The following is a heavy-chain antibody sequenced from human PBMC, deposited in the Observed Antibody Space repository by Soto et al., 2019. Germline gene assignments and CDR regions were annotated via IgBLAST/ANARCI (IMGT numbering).Heavy chain of an antibody. Sequence: PGGSLRLSCAASGFTFSGSAMHWVRQASGKGLERVGRIRSKANSYATAYAASVKGRFTISRDDSKNTAYLQMNSLKTEDTAVYYCTSYPLEGFTGTPDYFDYWGQGTLVTVSS. D-gene: IGHD1-7*01. CDR3: TSYPLEGFTGTPDYFDY. CDR1: GFTFSGSA. CDR2: IRSKANSYAT. J-gene: IGHJ4*02. V-gene: IGHV3-73*01.